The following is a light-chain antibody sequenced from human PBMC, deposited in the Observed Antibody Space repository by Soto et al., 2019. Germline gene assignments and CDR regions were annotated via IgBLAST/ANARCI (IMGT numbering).Light chain of an antibody. J-gene: IGKJ1*01. CDR2: GTS. CDR3: QQYANWPPTWT. CDR1: QSVGST. V-gene: IGKV3-15*01. Sequence: EIVLMQSPATLSVSPGERATLSCRASQSVGSTLAWYQRRPGQSPRLLIYGTSTRVTGTPARFSGSGSGTEFTLTISSLQSEDYAVYYCQQYANWPPTWTFGQGTKVDIK.